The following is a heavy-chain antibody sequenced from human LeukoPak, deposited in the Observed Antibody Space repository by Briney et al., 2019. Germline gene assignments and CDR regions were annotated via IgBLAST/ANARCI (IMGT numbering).Heavy chain of an antibody. CDR2: IKQDGGEK. CDR1: GFTFRTYW. D-gene: IGHD2-15*01. J-gene: IGHJ2*01. V-gene: IGHV3-7*01. Sequence: GGSLRLSCAASGFTFRTYWMSWVRQAPGKGLEWVANIKQDGGEKYYVDSVRGRFTISRDDAKNSLYLQMNSLRVEDTAVYYCARDGLAAATLHWCFDLWGRGTLVTVSS. CDR3: ARDGLAAATLHWCFDL.